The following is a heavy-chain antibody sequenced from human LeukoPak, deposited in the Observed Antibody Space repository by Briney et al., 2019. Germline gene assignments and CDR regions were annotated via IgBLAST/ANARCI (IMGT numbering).Heavy chain of an antibody. J-gene: IGHJ4*02. V-gene: IGHV7-4-1*02. CDR2: INTNTGNP. CDR3: ARAESYDSVWGSYRTLDY. D-gene: IGHD3-16*02. CDR1: GYTFTNYA. Sequence: ASVKVSCKTSGYTFTNYAVNWVRQAPGQGLEWMGWINTNTGNPTYAQGFTGRFVFSLDTSVSTAYPQISSLKAEDTAVYYCARAESYDSVWGSYRTLDYWGQGTLVTVSS.